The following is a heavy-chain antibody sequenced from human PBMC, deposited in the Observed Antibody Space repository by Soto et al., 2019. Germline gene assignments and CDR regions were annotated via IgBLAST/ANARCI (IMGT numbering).Heavy chain of an antibody. D-gene: IGHD4-17*01. J-gene: IGHJ6*02. Sequence: GGSLRLSCAASGFTFSSYAMSWVRQAPGKGLEWVSAISGSGGSTYYADSVKGRFTISRDNSKNTLYLQMNSLRAEDTAVYYCAKDLTPDYGDGYYYYYGMDVWGQGTTVTVSS. CDR1: GFTFSSYA. CDR3: AKDLTPDYGDGYYYYYGMDV. V-gene: IGHV3-23*01. CDR2: ISGSGGST.